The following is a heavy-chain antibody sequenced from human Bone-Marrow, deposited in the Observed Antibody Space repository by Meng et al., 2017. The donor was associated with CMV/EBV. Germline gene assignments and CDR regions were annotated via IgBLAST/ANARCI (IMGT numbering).Heavy chain of an antibody. CDR1: GGSISSSSYY. CDR3: ARDIKVVPAAIRNYYYYGMDV. V-gene: IGHV4-39*07. J-gene: IGHJ6*02. D-gene: IGHD2-2*02. CDR2: IYYSGST. Sequence: SETLSLTCTVSGGSISSSSYYWGWIRQPPGKGLEWIGSIYYSGSTYYNPSLKSRVTISVDTSKNQFSLKLSSVTAADTAVYYCARDIKVVPAAIRNYYYYGMDVWGQRTTVTVSS.